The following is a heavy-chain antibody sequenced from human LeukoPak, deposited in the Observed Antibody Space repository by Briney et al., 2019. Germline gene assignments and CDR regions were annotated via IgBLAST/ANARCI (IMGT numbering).Heavy chain of an antibody. V-gene: IGHV3-7*03. Sequence: PGGSLRLSCAASGFTFSSYWMSWDRQATGKGLEWVANIKQDGSEKYYVDSVKGRFTISRDNAKNSLYLQMNSLRAEDTAVYYCARANCGGDCYLFDYWGQGTLVTVSS. J-gene: IGHJ4*02. CDR1: GFTFSSYW. D-gene: IGHD2-21*02. CDR2: IKQDGSEK. CDR3: ARANCGGDCYLFDY.